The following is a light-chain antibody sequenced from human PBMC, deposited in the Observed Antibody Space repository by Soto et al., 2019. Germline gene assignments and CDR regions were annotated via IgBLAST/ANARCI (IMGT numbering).Light chain of an antibody. Sequence: QSVLTQSSSASPSLGSSVKLTCTLSSGHSSYIIAWHHQQPGKAPRYLMKLEGSGSYNKGSGVPDRFSGSSSGADRYLTISTLQFEDEANYYCETWDSNTRVFGGGTKLTVL. V-gene: IGLV4-60*02. J-gene: IGLJ2*01. CDR1: SGHSSYI. CDR2: LEGSGSY. CDR3: ETWDSNTRV.